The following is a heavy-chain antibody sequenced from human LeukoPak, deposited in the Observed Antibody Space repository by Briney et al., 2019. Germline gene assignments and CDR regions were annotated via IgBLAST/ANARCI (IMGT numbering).Heavy chain of an antibody. CDR3: ARDQYGDYGFDY. CDR2: ISSSSSYI. J-gene: IGHJ4*02. V-gene: IGHV3-21*01. Sequence: TGGSLRLSCAASGFTFTSYSMSWVRQAPGKGLEWVSSISSSSSYIYYADSVKGRFTISRDNAKNSLYLQMNSLRAEDTAVYYCARDQYGDYGFDYWGQGTLVTVSS. CDR1: GFTFTSYS. D-gene: IGHD4-17*01.